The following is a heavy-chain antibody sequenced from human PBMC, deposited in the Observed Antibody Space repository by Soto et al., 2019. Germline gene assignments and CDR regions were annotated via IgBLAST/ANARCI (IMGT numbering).Heavy chain of an antibody. D-gene: IGHD5-18*01. CDR3: ARHWAMVTDNWFDP. CDR2: IYYSGST. Sequence: PSETLSLTCTVSGGSISSSSYYWGWIRQPPGKGLEWIGSIYYSGSTYYNPSLKSRVTISVDTSKNQFSLKLSSVTAADTAVYYCARHWAMVTDNWFDPWGQGTLVTVSS. V-gene: IGHV4-39*01. J-gene: IGHJ5*02. CDR1: GGSISSSSYY.